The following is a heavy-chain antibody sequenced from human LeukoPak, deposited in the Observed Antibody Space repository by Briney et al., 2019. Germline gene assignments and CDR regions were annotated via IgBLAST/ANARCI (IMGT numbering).Heavy chain of an antibody. D-gene: IGHD5-18*01. Sequence: SETLSLTCTVSGYSISSGYYWSWIRQPPGKGLEWIGYIYYSGSTNYNPSLKSRVTISVDTSKNQFSLKLSSVTAADTAVYYCARQGYSYGDAFDIWGQGTMVTVSS. J-gene: IGHJ3*02. CDR3: ARQGYSYGDAFDI. CDR1: GYSISSGYY. CDR2: IYYSGST. V-gene: IGHV4-59*08.